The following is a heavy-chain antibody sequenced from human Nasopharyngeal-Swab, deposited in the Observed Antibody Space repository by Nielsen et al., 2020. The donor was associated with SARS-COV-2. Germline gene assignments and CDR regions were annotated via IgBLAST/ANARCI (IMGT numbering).Heavy chain of an antibody. D-gene: IGHD3-10*01. Sequence: VRQAPGKGLEWVANIWHDGSHENYVDSVKGRFTISRDNSKKTLYLQMNSLRAEDTATYYCARNAGSGTRQSWFDPWGQGTPVTVSS. CDR3: ARNAGSGTRQSWFDP. V-gene: IGHV3-33*01. CDR2: IWHDGSHE. J-gene: IGHJ5*02.